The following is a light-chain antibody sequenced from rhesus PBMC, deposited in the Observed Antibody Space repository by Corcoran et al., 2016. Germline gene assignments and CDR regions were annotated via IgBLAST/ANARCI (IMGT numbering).Light chain of an antibody. V-gene: IGKV1S8*01. J-gene: IGKJ4*01. Sequence: DIQMTQSPSALSASVGDRVTISCRARQDILRHLAWYQQKPGKAPKVLLYAASTLQSGTPSRFSGSGSGTDFTLTISSLQPEDSAVYYCQQYYDYPLTFGGGTKVELK. CDR1: QDILRH. CDR2: AAS. CDR3: QQYYDYPLT.